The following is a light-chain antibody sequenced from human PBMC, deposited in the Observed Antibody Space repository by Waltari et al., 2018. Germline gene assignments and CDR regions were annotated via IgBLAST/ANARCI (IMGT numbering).Light chain of an antibody. CDR2: DVT. CDR1: NSDVGAYNY. Sequence: QSALTQPASVSGSPGQSITISCTGTNSDVGAYNYVSWYQQFPGKAPKLLIYDVTIRPSGVSVRFSGSKSGTTASLTISGLQAEDEADYFCSSYTGSTTYVFGTGTKVTVL. CDR3: SSYTGSTTYV. J-gene: IGLJ1*01. V-gene: IGLV2-14*03.